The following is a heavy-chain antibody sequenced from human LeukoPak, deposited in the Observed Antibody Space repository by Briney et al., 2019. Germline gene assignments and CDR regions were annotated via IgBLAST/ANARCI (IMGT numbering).Heavy chain of an antibody. D-gene: IGHD3-22*01. CDR2: ISSSGSTI. V-gene: IGHV3-11*01. CDR1: GFTFSDYY. J-gene: IGHJ4*02. CDR3: ARYDSSGYYYNDY. Sequence: GGSLRLSCAASGFTFSDYYMSWIRQAPGKGLEWVSYISSSGSTIYYADSVKGRFTISRDNAKNSLYLQMNSLRAEDTAVYYCARYDSSGYYYNDYWGQGTLVTVSS.